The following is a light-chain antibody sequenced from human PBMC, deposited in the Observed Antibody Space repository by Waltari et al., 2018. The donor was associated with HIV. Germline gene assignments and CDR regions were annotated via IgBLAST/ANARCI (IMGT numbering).Light chain of an antibody. Sequence: DIVMTQSPDSLAVSLGDRAIIICYSSQNILHRSTNKNYVPMYQQKTERPPKLIMYWACTKASGASDRITGGGSGTHFTLTINRLQASDVAVYDCQKYDSNGRTFGRGTKVEIK. V-gene: IGKV4-1*01. J-gene: IGKJ1*01. CDR1: QNILHRSTNKNY. CDR3: QKYDSNGRT. CDR2: WAC.